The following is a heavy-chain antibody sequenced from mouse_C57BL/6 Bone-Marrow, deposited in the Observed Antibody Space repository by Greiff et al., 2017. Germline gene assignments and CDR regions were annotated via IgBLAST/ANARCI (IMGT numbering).Heavy chain of an antibody. CDR2: IYPGNSDT. CDR3: TRRRNTAQATFFDY. D-gene: IGHD3-2*02. J-gene: IGHJ2*01. V-gene: IGHV1-5*01. Sequence: VQLQQSGTVLARPGASVKMSCKTSGYTFTSYWMHWVKQRPGQGLEWIGAIYPGNSDTSYNQKFKGKAKLTAVTSASTAYMELSSLTNEDSAVYYCTRRRNTAQATFFDYWGQGTTLTVSS. CDR1: GYTFTSYW.